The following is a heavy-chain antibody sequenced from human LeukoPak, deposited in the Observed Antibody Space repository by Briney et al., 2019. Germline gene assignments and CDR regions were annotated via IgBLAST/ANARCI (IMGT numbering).Heavy chain of an antibody. V-gene: IGHV4-39*01. CDR1: GGSISSSYYY. J-gene: IGHJ6*03. Sequence: PSETLSLTCTVSGGSISSSYYYWGWIRQPPGTGLEWIGSMYYSGSTYYNPSLKSRVTISVDTSNNQFSLKLSSVTAADTAVYYCARLARYYYYMDVWGKGTTVTISS. CDR3: ARLARYYYYMDV. CDR2: MYYSGST.